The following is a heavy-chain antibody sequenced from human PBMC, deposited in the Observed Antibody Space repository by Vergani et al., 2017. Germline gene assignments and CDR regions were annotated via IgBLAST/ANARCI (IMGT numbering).Heavy chain of an antibody. V-gene: IGHV4-39*07. Sequence: QLQLQESGPGLVKPSETLSLTCTVPGGPISSSSYYWGWIRQPPGKGLEWIWSSYYSGSTYYNPSLKSRGTISVDTTKNQFSRKLSSVTAADTAVYYCAGSSTTWRYAFDIWGQGTMVTVSS. D-gene: IGHD2-2*01. J-gene: IGHJ3*02. CDR1: GGPISSSSYY. CDR2: SYYSGST. CDR3: AGSSTTWRYAFDI.